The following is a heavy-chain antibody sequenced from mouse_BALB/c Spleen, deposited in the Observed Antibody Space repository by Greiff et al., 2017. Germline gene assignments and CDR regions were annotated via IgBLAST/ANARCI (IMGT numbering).Heavy chain of an antibody. D-gene: IGHD1-1*01. J-gene: IGHJ3*01. CDR3: ARDGGVLRSFAY. CDR1: GYSITSGYY. Sequence: EVQRVESGPGLVKPSQSLSLTCSVTGYSITSGYYWNWIRQFPGNKLEWMGYISYDGSNNYNPSLKNRISITRDTSKNQFFLKLNSVTTEDTATYYCARDGGVLRSFAYWGQGTLVTVSA. V-gene: IGHV3-6*02. CDR2: ISYDGSN.